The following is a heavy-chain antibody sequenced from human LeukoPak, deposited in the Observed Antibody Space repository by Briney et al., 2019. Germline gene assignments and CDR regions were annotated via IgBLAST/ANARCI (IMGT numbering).Heavy chain of an antibody. CDR3: ARQYRDSSGYYYFDY. V-gene: IGHV4-39*01. Sequence: ETLCPIPTVFGGTVSSTSYYWGWIRQPPGEGLDWIGSIYYSGSTFYNPSLKSRVTISVDTSKDQFSLKLSSVTAADTAVYYCARQYRDSSGYYYFDYWGAGKPGTVSS. D-gene: IGHD3-22*01. CDR1: GGTVSSTSYY. CDR2: IYYSGST. J-gene: IGHJ4*03.